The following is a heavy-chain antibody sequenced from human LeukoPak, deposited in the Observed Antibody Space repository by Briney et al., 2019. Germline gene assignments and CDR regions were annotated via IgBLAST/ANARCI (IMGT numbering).Heavy chain of an antibody. CDR3: ARDDSSGYADY. CDR2: IKQDGSEK. V-gene: IGHV3-7*01. D-gene: IGHD3-22*01. J-gene: IGHJ4*02. Sequence: GGSLRLSCAASGFTFSSYSMDWVCQAPGKGLEWVANIKQDGSEKYYVDSVKGRFTISRDNAKNSLYLQMNSLRAEDTAVYYCARDDSSGYADYWGQGTLVTVSS. CDR1: GFTFSSYS.